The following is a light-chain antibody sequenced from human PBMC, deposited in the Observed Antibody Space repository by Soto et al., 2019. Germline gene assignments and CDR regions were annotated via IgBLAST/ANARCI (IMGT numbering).Light chain of an antibody. CDR1: QNINNY. CDR2: DAS. J-gene: IGKJ5*01. Sequence: DIQVTQSPPTLSAPVGDRVTITCQASQNINNYLNWYQQKPGRAPKLLIYDASNLEAGVPSRFRGSGSGTDFTFTISRLQPEDIATYYCQQYENLPTFGQGTRLEIK. V-gene: IGKV1-33*01. CDR3: QQYENLPT.